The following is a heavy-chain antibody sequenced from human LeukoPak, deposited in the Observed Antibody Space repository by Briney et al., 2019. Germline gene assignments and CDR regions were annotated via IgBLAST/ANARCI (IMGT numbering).Heavy chain of an antibody. D-gene: IGHD3-16*02. Sequence: PGGSLSLSCAASGFTFSSFWMTWVRLAPGKGLEWVANIKYDESEKYYVDSVKGRFTISRDNARSSIYLQMNSLRVDDTAVYYCARDRYADSSRVPFVYWAERTVVTVSS. V-gene: IGHV3-7*01. CDR2: IKYDESEK. J-gene: IGHJ4*02. CDR3: ARDRYADSSRVPFVY. CDR1: GFTFSSFW.